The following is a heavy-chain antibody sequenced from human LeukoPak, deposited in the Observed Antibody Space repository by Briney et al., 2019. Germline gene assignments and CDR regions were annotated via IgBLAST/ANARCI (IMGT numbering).Heavy chain of an antibody. V-gene: IGHV1-18*01. J-gene: IGHJ4*02. Sequence: EASVKVSCKASGYTFTSYDINWVRQAPGQGLEWMGWISPYNDNTKYAQILQGRVTMTTDTSTSTAYMELRSLRSDDTAVYYCAREPSESFIDYWGQGTLVTVSS. CDR2: ISPYNDNT. D-gene: IGHD1-26*01. CDR1: GYTFTSYD. CDR3: AREPSESFIDY.